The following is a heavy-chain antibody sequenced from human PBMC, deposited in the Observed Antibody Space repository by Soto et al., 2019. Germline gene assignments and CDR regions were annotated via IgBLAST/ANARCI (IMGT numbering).Heavy chain of an antibody. CDR1: GGTFSSYA. CDR2: IIPIFGTA. Sequence: QVQLVQSGAEVRKPGSSVKVSCKASGGTFSSYAISWERQAPGQGLEWMGGIIPIFGTANYAQKFQGRVTITADESTSTAYMELSSLRSEDTAVYYCAILPRGYSYVLEDYWGQGTLVTVSS. CDR3: AILPRGYSYVLEDY. J-gene: IGHJ4*02. V-gene: IGHV1-69*12. D-gene: IGHD5-18*01.